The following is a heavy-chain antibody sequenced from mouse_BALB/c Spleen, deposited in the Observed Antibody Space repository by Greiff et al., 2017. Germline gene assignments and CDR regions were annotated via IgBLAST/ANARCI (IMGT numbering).Heavy chain of an antibody. Sequence: VQLQQSGPGLVQHSQSLSITCTVSGFSLTSYGVHWVRQSPGKGLEWLGVIWSGGSTDYNAAFISRLSISKDNSKSQVFFKMNSLQANDTAIYYCANWWDGAYWGQGTLVTVSA. CDR1: GFSLTSYG. CDR2: IWSGGST. CDR3: ANWWDGAY. J-gene: IGHJ3*01. D-gene: IGHD1-1*02. V-gene: IGHV2-2*02.